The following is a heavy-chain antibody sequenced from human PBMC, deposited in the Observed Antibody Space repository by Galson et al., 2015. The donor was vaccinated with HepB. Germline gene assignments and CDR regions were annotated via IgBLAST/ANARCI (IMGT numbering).Heavy chain of an antibody. Sequence: SLRLSCAASGFTFSSYAMSWVRQAPGKGLEWVSAISGSGGSTYYADSVKGRFTISRDNSKNSLYLQMNSLRAEDTAVYYCTTDLGVVVRGVILFDYWGQGTLVTVSS. CDR1: GFTFSSYA. V-gene: IGHV3-23*01. CDR3: TTDLGVVVRGVILFDY. D-gene: IGHD3-10*01. J-gene: IGHJ4*02. CDR2: ISGSGGST.